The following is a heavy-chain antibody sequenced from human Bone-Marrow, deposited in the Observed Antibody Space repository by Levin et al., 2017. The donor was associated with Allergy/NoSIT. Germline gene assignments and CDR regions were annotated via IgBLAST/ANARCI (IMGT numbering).Heavy chain of an antibody. Sequence: GGSLRLSCAASGFTLSKYAMNWVRRAPGKGLEWVSTLLSNGATTYYAASVKGRFTISRDDARNPLYLQMSSLRAEDTAVYYCTRDLAYGSSEAWGQGTLVTVSS. D-gene: IGHD3-22*01. J-gene: IGHJ4*02. CDR1: GFTLSKYA. V-gene: IGHV3-23*01. CDR2: LLSNGATT. CDR3: TRDLAYGSSEA.